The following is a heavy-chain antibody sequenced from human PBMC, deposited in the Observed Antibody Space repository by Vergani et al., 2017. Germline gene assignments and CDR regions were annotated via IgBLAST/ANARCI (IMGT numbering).Heavy chain of an antibody. CDR2: VNFVTGAA. CDR1: GYISKNYY. Sequence: QVQLVQSGAAVKKPGASAKVSCTASGYISKNYYMHWLRLAPGQGFQWMGVVNFVTGAATSPQKFEGRITMTRDTSTATFYMDLSSLKYEDTAIYYCASSIGYCTSGSCRPYYFDLWGQGTLVTVSS. J-gene: IGHJ4*02. CDR3: ASSIGYCTSGSCRPYYFDL. D-gene: IGHD2-15*01. V-gene: IGHV1-46*02.